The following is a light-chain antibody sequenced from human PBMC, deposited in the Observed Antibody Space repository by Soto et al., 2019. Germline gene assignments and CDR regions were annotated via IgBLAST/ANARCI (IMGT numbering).Light chain of an antibody. V-gene: IGLV2-11*01. Sequence: QSARTQPRSVSGSPGQSVTISCTGTSSDVGGYNYVSWYQQYPGKAPKVMIYDVKTRPSGVPDRFSGSKSGNTASLTISGLQAEDEADYYCCSYAGSYTFVFGTATKLTVL. CDR2: DVK. CDR3: CSYAGSYTFV. J-gene: IGLJ1*01. CDR1: SSDVGGYNY.